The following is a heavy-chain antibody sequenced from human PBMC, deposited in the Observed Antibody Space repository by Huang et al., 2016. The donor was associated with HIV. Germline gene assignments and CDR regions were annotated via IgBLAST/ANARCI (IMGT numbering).Heavy chain of an antibody. CDR1: GASIGSDSYY. CDR2: VYSSGIT. CDR3: ARPLVITATGAFDI. D-gene: IGHD2-15*01. V-gene: IGHV4-39*01. Sequence: QLQESGPGLVKPSETLSLTCSFPGASIGSDSYYWGWIRQAPGKGLECIGRVYSSGITYYNPTLKGRVTLSVDTSKNQFSLRLTSVTAADTGVYYCARPLVITATGAFDIWGQGTMVTISS. J-gene: IGHJ3*02.